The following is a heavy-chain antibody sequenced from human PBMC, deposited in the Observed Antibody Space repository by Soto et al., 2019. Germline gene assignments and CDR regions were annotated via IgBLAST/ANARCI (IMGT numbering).Heavy chain of an antibody. CDR2: IYYSGST. D-gene: IGHD6-13*01. V-gene: IGHV4-31*03. J-gene: IGHJ4*02. CDR3: ARVSGILSSSWYFDY. Sequence: SETLSLTCTVSGGSISSGGYYWSWIRQHPGKGLEWIGYIYYSGSTYYNPSLKSRVTISVDTSKNQFSLKLSSVTAADTAVYYCARVSGILSSSWYFDYWGQGTLVTVSS. CDR1: GGSISSGGYY.